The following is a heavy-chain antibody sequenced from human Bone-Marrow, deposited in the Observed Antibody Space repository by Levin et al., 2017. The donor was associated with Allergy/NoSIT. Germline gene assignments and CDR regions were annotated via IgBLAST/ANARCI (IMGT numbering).Heavy chain of an antibody. V-gene: IGHV3-23*01. CDR1: GFTFSSYA. D-gene: IGHD2-15*01. CDR3: AKFGPGYCSGGSCDSTRDAFDI. Sequence: GESLKISCAASGFTFSSYAMSWVRQAPGKGLEWVSAISGSGGSTYYADSVKGRFTISRDNSKNTLYLQMNSLRAEDTAVYYCAKFGPGYCSGGSCDSTRDAFDIWGQGTMVTVSS. J-gene: IGHJ3*02. CDR2: ISGSGGST.